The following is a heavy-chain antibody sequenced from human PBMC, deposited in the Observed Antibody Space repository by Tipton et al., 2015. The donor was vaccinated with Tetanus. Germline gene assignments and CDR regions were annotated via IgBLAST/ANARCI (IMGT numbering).Heavy chain of an antibody. CDR1: GVSISNSSHY. CDR2: FYYVGST. J-gene: IGHJ3*02. Sequence: TLSLTCTVSGVSISNSSHYWGWIRQSPGKGLEWIGSFYYVGSTYYNPSLESRVTISVDTSKNEFSLKLTSVTAADTSLYFCARDIYSNTRAFDIWGQGTMVTVSS. D-gene: IGHD2-2*01. CDR3: ARDIYSNTRAFDI. V-gene: IGHV4-39*02.